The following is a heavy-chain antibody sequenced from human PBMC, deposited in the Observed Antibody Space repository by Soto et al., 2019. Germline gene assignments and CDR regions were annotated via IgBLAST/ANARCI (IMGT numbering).Heavy chain of an antibody. CDR1: GYSFTSYW. CDR3: ARPTNRGKYYYGMDV. J-gene: IGHJ6*02. CDR2: IYPGDSDT. V-gene: IGHV5-51*01. Sequence: GDSLKISCKGSGYSFTSYWIGWVLQIPGKGLECMGIIYPGDSDTRYSPSFQGQVTISADKSISTAYLQWSSLKASDTAMYYCARPTNRGKYYYGMDVWGQGTTGIVSS. D-gene: IGHD2-8*01.